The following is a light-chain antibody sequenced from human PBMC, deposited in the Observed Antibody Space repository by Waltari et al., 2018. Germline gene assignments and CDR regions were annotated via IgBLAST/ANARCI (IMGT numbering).Light chain of an antibody. J-gene: IGKJ1*01. CDR1: QSVLYSSNNKNY. CDR3: LQYYMKPRT. Sequence: DIMMTQSPDSLAVSLGERATINCKSSQSVLYSSNNKNYIAWYQQKPGQPPKLLIYWASTRESGVPHRFSGSGSGTDFTLTIISLQAEDVAVYHCLQYYMKPRTFGKGTKVEIE. V-gene: IGKV4-1*01. CDR2: WAS.